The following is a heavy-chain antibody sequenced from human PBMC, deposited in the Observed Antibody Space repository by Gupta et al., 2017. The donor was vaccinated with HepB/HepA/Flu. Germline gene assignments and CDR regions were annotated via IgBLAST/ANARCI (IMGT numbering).Heavy chain of an antibody. CDR2: MNNNRGNT. CDR1: GYTFTSYD. CDR3: ARVGHEYYGSGSYSFDP. D-gene: IGHD3-10*01. J-gene: IGHJ5*02. Sequence: QVQLVQSGAEFKTPGASVKVSCKASGYTFTSYDINWVRQATGQGLEWMGWMNNNRGNTGYAQKFQGRVTMTRKTSISTAYMELSSLRSEDTAVYYCARVGHEYYGSGSYSFDPWGQGTLVTVSS. V-gene: IGHV1-8*02.